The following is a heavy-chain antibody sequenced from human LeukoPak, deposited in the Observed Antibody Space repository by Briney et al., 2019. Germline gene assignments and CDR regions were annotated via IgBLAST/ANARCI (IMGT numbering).Heavy chain of an antibody. CDR2: INHNSGGA. CDR1: GYTFTGYH. Sequence: ASVKVSCKASGYTFTGYHIHWVRQAPAQGLEWMGWINHNSGGANSAQKFLGRVSMTRDTSISTVYMDLTSLRSDDTAVYYCARDSGSSGWDPTSFLDYWGRGTVVTVSS. CDR3: ARDSGSSGWDPTSFLDY. D-gene: IGHD6-19*01. V-gene: IGHV1-2*02. J-gene: IGHJ4*02.